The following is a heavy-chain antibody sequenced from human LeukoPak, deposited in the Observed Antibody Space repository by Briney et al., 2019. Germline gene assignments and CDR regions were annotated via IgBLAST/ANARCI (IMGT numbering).Heavy chain of an antibody. CDR1: GFSFISYW. CDR2: IYPGDSDT. J-gene: IGHJ4*02. CDR3: ARHEEGQTGDY. Sequence: GESLKISCKGSGFSFISYWIAWVRQMPGKGLEWMGIIYPGDSDTRYSPSFQGQVTNSADKSISTAYLQWSSLKASDTAMYYCARHEEGQTGDYWGQGTLVTVSS. V-gene: IGHV5-51*01.